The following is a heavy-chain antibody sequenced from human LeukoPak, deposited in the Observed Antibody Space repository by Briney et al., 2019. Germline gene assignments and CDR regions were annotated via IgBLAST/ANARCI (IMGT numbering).Heavy chain of an antibody. V-gene: IGHV4-39*01. D-gene: IGHD6-6*01. Sequence: PSETLSLTCTVSGGSISSSSYYWGWIRQPPGKGLEWIGSIYYSGSTYYNPSLKSRVTISVDTSKNQFSLKLSSVTAADTAVYYCASGYSSSSYVDYWGQGTLVTVSS. CDR3: ASGYSSSSYVDY. J-gene: IGHJ4*02. CDR2: IYYSGST. CDR1: GGSISSSSYY.